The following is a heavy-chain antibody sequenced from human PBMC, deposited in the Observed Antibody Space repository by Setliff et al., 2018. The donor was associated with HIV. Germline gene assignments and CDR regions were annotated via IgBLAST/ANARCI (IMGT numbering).Heavy chain of an antibody. J-gene: IGHJ3*02. CDR3: ARDPGYKSSWYGAFDI. CDR1: GYTFSDYY. V-gene: IGHV1-2*02. D-gene: IGHD6-13*01. Sequence: ASVKVSCKASGYTFSDYYMHWVRQAPGQGLEWMGWINPNSGGTNYAQKFQGRVTMTRDTSISTALMDLSRLRSDDTAVYYCARDPGYKSSWYGAFDIWGQGTMVTVSS. CDR2: INPNSGGT.